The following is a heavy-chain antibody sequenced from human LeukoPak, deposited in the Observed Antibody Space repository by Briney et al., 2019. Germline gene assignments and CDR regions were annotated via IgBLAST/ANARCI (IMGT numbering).Heavy chain of an antibody. J-gene: IGHJ4*02. Sequence: GGSLRLSCAASGFTFSNAWMSWVRQAPGKGLEWVGRIKSKTDGGTTDYAAPVKGRFTISRDDSKNSLYLQMNSLKTEDTAVYYCTTDLLVEWELRFDYWGQGTLVTVSS. CDR2: IKSKTDGGTT. CDR3: TTDLLVEWELRFDY. V-gene: IGHV3-15*01. CDR1: GFTFSNAW. D-gene: IGHD1-26*01.